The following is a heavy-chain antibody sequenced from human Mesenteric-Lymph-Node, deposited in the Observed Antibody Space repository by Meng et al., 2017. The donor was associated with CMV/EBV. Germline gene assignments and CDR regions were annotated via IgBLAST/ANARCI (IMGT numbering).Heavy chain of an antibody. D-gene: IGHD4-11*01. CDR3: AKPRYYSDYAGSDY. J-gene: IGHJ4*02. V-gene: IGHV3-23*03. CDR2: IYTGGNT. CDR1: GFTFDDYT. Sequence: GESLKISCAASGFTFDDYTMHWVRQAPGKGLEWVSVIYTGGNTYYADSVKGRFTISRDNFKNTLFLQMNSLTAEDTAVYYCAKPRYYSDYAGSDYWGQGTLVTVSS.